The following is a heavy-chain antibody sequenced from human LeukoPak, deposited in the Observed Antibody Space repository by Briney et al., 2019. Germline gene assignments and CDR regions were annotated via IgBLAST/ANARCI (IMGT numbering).Heavy chain of an antibody. J-gene: IGHJ5*02. V-gene: IGHV3-30*18. D-gene: IGHD2-2*01. CDR1: GFTFSSYA. CDR2: ISYDGSKK. Sequence: GGSLRLSCAASGFTFSSYAMHWVRQAPGKGLEWVAVISYDGSKKYFADSVKGRFTISRDNSKNTLYLQMNGLRAEDTAVYYCAKDGCRITSCHVLVDPWGQGTLVTVSS. CDR3: AKDGCRITSCHVLVDP.